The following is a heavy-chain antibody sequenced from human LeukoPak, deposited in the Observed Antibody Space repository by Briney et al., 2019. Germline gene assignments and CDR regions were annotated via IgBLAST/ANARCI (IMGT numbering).Heavy chain of an antibody. D-gene: IGHD4-23*01. V-gene: IGHV3-33*01. Sequence: GGSLRLSCAASGFSSTSYGMHWVRQAPGKGLEWVSVIWYDGTNKYYADSVKGRFTISRDTSNNMLYLQMNSLRAEDTAVYYCARVSESGNSDYWGQGTLVTVSS. CDR3: ARVSESGNSDY. J-gene: IGHJ4*02. CDR1: GFSSTSYG. CDR2: IWYDGTNK.